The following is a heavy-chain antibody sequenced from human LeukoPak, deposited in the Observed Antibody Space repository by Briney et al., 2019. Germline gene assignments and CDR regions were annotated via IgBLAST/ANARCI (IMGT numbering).Heavy chain of an antibody. CDR3: AGGRLVATSKAVAIDY. D-gene: IGHD5-12*01. Sequence: GGSLRLSCAASGFTFSNSWLHWVRQAPGKGLVWVSRINERGSSTSYADSVKGRFTISRDNAKNTLYLQMNSLRADDTAVYYCAGGRLVATSKAVAIDYWGQGTLVTVSS. J-gene: IGHJ4*02. CDR1: GFTFSNSW. CDR2: INERGSST. V-gene: IGHV3-74*01.